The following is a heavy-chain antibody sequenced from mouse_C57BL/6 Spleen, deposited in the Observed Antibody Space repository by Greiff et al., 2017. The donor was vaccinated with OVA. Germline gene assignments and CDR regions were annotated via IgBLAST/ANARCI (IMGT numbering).Heavy chain of an antibody. J-gene: IGHJ2*01. CDR3: ARYYSNYGYFDY. D-gene: IGHD2-5*01. V-gene: IGHV1-52*01. CDR1: GYTFTSYW. CDR2: IDPSDSET. Sequence: VQLQQSGAELVRPGSSVKLSCKASGYTFTSYWMHWVKQRPIQGLEWIGNIDPSDSETHYNQKFKDKATLTVDKSSSTAYMQLSSLTSEDSAVYYYARYYSNYGYFDYWGQGTTLTVSS.